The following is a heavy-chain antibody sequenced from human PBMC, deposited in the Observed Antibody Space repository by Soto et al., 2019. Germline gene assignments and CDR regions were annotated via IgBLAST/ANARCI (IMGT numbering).Heavy chain of an antibody. J-gene: IGHJ4*02. CDR1: GGTFSSYA. D-gene: IGHD5-12*01. CDR2: IIPIFGTA. Sequence: GASVKVSCKASGGTFSSYAISWVRQAPGQGLEWMGGIIPIFGTANYAQKFQGRVTITADESTSTAYMELSSLRSEDTAVYYCARDPPEGGYVTSRGNWGQGTLVTVSS. CDR3: ARDPPEGGYVTSRGN. V-gene: IGHV1-69*13.